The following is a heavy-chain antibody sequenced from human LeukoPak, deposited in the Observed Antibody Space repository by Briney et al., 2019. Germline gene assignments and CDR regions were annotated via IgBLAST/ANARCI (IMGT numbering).Heavy chain of an antibody. V-gene: IGHV3-9*01. CDR1: GFTFDNYA. Sequence: PGGSLRLSCAASGFTFDNYAMHWVRQAPGKGLEWVSGISWNSGCIDYADSVKGRFTISRDNAKNSLYLQMNSLRAEDTALYYCAKGRVTMVRGVPSNYYYSGMDVWGQGTTVTVSS. J-gene: IGHJ6*02. D-gene: IGHD3-10*01. CDR2: ISWNSGCI. CDR3: AKGRVTMVRGVPSNYYYSGMDV.